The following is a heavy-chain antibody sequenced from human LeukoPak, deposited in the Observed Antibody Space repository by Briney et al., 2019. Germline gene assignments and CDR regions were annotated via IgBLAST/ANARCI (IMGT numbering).Heavy chain of an antibody. V-gene: IGHV4-38-2*01. CDR1: GGSFSSGYY. Sequence: SETLSLTCAVYGGSFSSGYYWGWIRQPPGKGLEWIGSIYHSGRTFYNPSLKSRVTISVDTSKNQFSLKLTSVTAADTAVYYCATNLMDATEWLDWLDPWGQGTLVTVSS. D-gene: IGHD3-3*01. J-gene: IGHJ5*02. CDR3: ATNLMDATEWLDWLDP. CDR2: IYHSGRT.